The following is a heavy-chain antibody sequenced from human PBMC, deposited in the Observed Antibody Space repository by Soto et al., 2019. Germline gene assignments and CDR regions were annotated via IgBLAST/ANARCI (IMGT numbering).Heavy chain of an antibody. CDR1: GFTFSGSA. D-gene: IGHD6-6*01. Sequence: EVQLVESGGGLVQPGGSLKLSCAASGFTFSGSAMHWVRQASGKGLEWVGRIRSKANNYATAYAASVEGRFTISRDDSKNTAHLEINCLKTEDTAVYYCASETARVYYGWDVLGLGTTVTVSS. CDR2: IRSKANNYAT. J-gene: IGHJ6*02. V-gene: IGHV3-73*02. CDR3: ASETARVYYGWDV.